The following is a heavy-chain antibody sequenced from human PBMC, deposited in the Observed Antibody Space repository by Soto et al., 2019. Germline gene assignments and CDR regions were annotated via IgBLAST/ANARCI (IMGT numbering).Heavy chain of an antibody. CDR1: GGSIRNVY. D-gene: IGHD2-15*01. V-gene: IGHV4-59*01. CDR2: IFHSENA. CDR3: ARAHAPTLPFDY. Sequence: SETLSLTCTVSGGSIRNVYWSWIRQPPGKGLEWIGFIFHSENAKYNPSLKSRVTMSVDTSKNQFSLSLDSVTAADTAVYFCARAHAPTLPFDYWGQGTLVTVSS. J-gene: IGHJ4*02.